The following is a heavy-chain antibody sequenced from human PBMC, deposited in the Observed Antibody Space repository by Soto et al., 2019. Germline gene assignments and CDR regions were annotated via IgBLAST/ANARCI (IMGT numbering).Heavy chain of an antibody. CDR2: INSDGSST. V-gene: IGHV3-74*01. Sequence: EVQLVESGGGLVQPGGSLRLSCAASGFIFSNSWMHWVRQAPGKWLVWVSRINSDGSSTDYADSVKGRFTISRDNAKNTLYLQMTSLRAEDTALYYCARDWSGPGNSAYYYYNMDVWGKGTTVTVSS. D-gene: IGHD3-3*01. CDR1: GFIFSNSW. J-gene: IGHJ6*03. CDR3: ARDWSGPGNSAYYYYNMDV.